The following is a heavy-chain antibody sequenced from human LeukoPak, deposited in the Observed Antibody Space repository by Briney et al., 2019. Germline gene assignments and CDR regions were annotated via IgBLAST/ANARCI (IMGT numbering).Heavy chain of an antibody. CDR2: IKQDGSEK. Sequence: GGSLRLSCAASGFTFSSYWMSWVRQAPGKGLEWVANIKQDGSEKYYVDSVKGRFTISRDNAKNSLYLQMNSLRAEDTAVYYCARDRAVAGIRYFDYWGQGTLVTVSS. CDR3: ARDRAVAGIRYFDY. D-gene: IGHD6-19*01. V-gene: IGHV3-7*01. CDR1: GFTFSSYW. J-gene: IGHJ4*02.